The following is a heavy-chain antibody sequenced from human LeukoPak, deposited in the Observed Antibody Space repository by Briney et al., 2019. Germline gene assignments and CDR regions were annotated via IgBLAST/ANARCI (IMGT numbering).Heavy chain of an antibody. J-gene: IGHJ4*02. CDR1: GGSINSYF. D-gene: IGHD6-19*01. Sequence: SETLSLTCTVSGGSINSYFWSWIRQPPGKGLEWIGYIYYSGSTNYNPSLKSRVTISVDTSKNQFSLKLSSVTAADTAVYYCARKSSSGWYFDYWGQGTLVTVSS. V-gene: IGHV4-59*01. CDR2: IYYSGST. CDR3: ARKSSSGWYFDY.